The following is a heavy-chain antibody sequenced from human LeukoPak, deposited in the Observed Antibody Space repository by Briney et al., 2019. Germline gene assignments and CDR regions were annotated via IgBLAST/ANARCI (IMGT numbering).Heavy chain of an antibody. CDR1: GFTFSNAW. D-gene: IGHD3-3*01. V-gene: IGHV3-15*01. CDR2: IKSKTDGGTT. J-gene: IGHJ5*02. Sequence: PGGSLRLSCAASGFTFSNAWMSWVRQAPGKGLEWVGRIKSKTDGGTTDYAAPVKGRFTISRDDSKNTLYLQMNSLKTEDTAVYYCTTEAIFGVVLGFDPWGQGTLVTVSS. CDR3: TTEAIFGVVLGFDP.